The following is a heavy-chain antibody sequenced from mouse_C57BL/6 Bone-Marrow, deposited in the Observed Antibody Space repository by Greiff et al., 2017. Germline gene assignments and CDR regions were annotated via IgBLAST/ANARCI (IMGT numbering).Heavy chain of an antibody. J-gene: IGHJ2*01. CDR3: ARRITTVVDYFDY. V-gene: IGHV1-81*01. Sequence: VKLMESGAELARPGASVKLSCKASGYTFTSYGISWVKQRTGQGLEWIGEIYPRSGNTYYNEKFKGKATLTADKSSSTAYMELRSLTSEDSAVYFCARRITTVVDYFDYWGQGTTLTVSS. CDR2: IYPRSGNT. CDR1: GYTFTSYG. D-gene: IGHD1-1*01.